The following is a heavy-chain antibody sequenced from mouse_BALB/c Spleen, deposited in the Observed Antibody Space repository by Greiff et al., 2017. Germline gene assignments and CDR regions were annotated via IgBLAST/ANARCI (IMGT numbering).Heavy chain of an antibody. CDR3: ARVSRYYGLAWFAY. CDR1: GFSLTSYG. V-gene: IGHV2-9*02. CDR2: IWAGGST. Sequence: QVQLKESGPGLVAPSQSLSITCTVSGFSLTSYGVHWVRQPPGKGLEWLGVIWAGGSTNYNSALMSRLSISKDNSKSQVFLKMNSLQTDDTAMYYCARVSRYYGLAWFAYWGQGTLVTVSA. J-gene: IGHJ3*01. D-gene: IGHD1-2*01.